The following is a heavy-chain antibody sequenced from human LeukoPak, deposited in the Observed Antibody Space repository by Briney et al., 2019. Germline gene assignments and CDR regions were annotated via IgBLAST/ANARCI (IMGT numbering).Heavy chain of an antibody. CDR1: GFAFSTYT. CDR3: ARDPDSGYYYAEHDY. J-gene: IGHJ4*02. V-gene: IGHV3-21*04. D-gene: IGHD3-22*01. Sequence: GGSLRLSCAACGFAFSTYTMNWARQAPGKGLEWVASINSGGTTTHYAFSVKGRFTISRDNAQNSLYLQMNSLRAEGTAVYYCARDPDSGYYYAEHDYWGQGTLVTVSS. CDR2: INSGGTTT.